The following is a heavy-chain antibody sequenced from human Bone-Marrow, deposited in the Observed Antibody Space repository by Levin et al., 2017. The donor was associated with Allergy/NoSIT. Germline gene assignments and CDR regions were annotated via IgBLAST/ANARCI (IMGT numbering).Heavy chain of an antibody. CDR1: GFTFSRHA. Sequence: GESLKISCAASGFTFSRHAMHWVRQAPDKGLEWVAVIWFDGSQIYYADSVKGRFTISRENSKNTVFLQMTSLRAEDTAVYFCATAYDYGDLDYWGQGTLVTVSS. D-gene: IGHD4-17*01. CDR2: IWFDGSQI. J-gene: IGHJ4*02. V-gene: IGHV3-33*01. CDR3: ATAYDYGDLDY.